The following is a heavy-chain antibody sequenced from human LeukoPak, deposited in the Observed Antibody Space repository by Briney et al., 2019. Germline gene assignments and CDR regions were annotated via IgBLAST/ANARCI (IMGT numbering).Heavy chain of an antibody. CDR1: GFTFSSYA. CDR3: ATGGPLDHYDGTGSH. Sequence: GGSLRLSCAASGFTFSSYAMSWVRQAPGKGLEWVSAISGSGDSTYYADSVKGRFTISRDNSKNTLYLQMNSLRAEDTAVYYCATGGPLDHYDGTGSHWGQGTLVTVSS. V-gene: IGHV3-23*01. D-gene: IGHD3-22*01. CDR2: ISGSGDST. J-gene: IGHJ4*02.